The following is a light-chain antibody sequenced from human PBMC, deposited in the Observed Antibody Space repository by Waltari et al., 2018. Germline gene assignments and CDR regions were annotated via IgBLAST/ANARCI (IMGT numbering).Light chain of an antibody. CDR2: VTS. V-gene: IGKV3-15*01. J-gene: IGKJ2*01. Sequence: ETIMTQSPATLSVSPGESATLSCRASKNIGNNLAWYQQTPGQAPRLLIYVTSSRSTGIPGRFFGAGSGTDFTLTISSLQSEEFGVYYCQQYNEWPYTFGQGTKVDLK. CDR3: QQYNEWPYT. CDR1: KNIGNN.